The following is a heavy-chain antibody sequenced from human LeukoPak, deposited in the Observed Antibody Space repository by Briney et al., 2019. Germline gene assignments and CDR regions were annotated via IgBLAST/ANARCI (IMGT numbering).Heavy chain of an antibody. CDR3: AKCRLSYGDDAFHV. V-gene: IGHV3-23*01. J-gene: IGHJ3*01. CDR2: VAGGGGKK. Sequence: PGGSLRLSCAASGFSFSNYAMSWVRQAPGEGLAWVSYVAGGGGKKFHADSVKGRFTISRDNSRNTMFLQMNSLRVEDTAVYYCAKCRLSYGDDAFHVWGQGTMVLVSS. D-gene: IGHD4-17*01. CDR1: GFSFSNYA.